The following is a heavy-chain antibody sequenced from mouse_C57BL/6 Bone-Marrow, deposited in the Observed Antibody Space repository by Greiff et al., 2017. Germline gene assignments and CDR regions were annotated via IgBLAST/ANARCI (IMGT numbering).Heavy chain of an antibody. J-gene: IGHJ1*03. Sequence: QVQLQQPGAELVKPGASVKVSCKASGYTFTSYWMHWVKQRPGQGLEWIGRIHPSDSDTNYNQKFKGKATLTVDESSSTAYMQLSSRTSEDSAVYYGAIITTGYWYFDVGGTGTTVTVSA. CDR3: AIITTGYWYFDV. CDR2: IHPSDSDT. V-gene: IGHV1-74*01. CDR1: GYTFTSYW. D-gene: IGHD1-1*01.